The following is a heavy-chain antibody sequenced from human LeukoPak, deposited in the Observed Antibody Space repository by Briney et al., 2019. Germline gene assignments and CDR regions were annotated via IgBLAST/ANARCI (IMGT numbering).Heavy chain of an antibody. CDR2: INPNSGGT. J-gene: IGHJ4*02. CDR3: ARDRDTAMVQYYFDY. D-gene: IGHD5-18*01. CDR1: GYTFTGYY. Sequence: ASVKVSCKASGYTFTGYYMHWVRQAPGQGLEWMGWINPNSGGTNYAQKFRGWVTMTRDTSISTAYMELSRLRSDDTAVYYCARDRDTAMVQYYFDYWGQGTLVTVSS. V-gene: IGHV1-2*04.